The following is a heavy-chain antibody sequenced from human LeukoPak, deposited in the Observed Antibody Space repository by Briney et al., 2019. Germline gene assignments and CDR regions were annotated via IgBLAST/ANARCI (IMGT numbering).Heavy chain of an antibody. V-gene: IGHV1-3*01. J-gene: IGHJ4*02. CDR2: INAGNGNT. CDR3: ATGVRSYFDY. D-gene: IGHD3-22*01. Sequence: WASVKVSCKASGYTFTSYAMHWVRQAPGQRLEWMGWINAGNGNTKYSQKFQGRVTITRDTSTDTAYMELSSLRSEDTAVYYCATGVRSYFDYWGQGTLVTVSS. CDR1: GYTFTSYA.